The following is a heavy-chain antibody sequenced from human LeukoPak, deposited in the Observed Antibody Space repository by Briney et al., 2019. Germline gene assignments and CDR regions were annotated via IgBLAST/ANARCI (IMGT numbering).Heavy chain of an antibody. J-gene: IGHJ3*01. CDR2: ISYDGSNK. Sequence: GGSLRLSCAASGCTFSSYAMHWVRQAPGKGLEWVAVISYDGSNKYYADSVKGRFSISRDNSKNTLYLQMNSLRAEDTAVYYCAINGCYRGVCDFDVWGQGTMVTVSS. D-gene: IGHD2-21*01. CDR3: AINGCYRGVCDFDV. V-gene: IGHV3-30-3*01. CDR1: GCTFSSYA.